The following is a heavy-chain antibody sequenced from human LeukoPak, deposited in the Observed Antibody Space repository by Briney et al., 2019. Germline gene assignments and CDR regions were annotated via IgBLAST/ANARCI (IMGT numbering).Heavy chain of an antibody. CDR1: GFTFSSYS. CDR2: ISSSSSYI. V-gene: IGHV3-21*01. D-gene: IGHD3-10*01. J-gene: IGHJ4*02. Sequence: GGSLRLSCAASGFTFSSYSMTWVRQAPGKGLEWVSSISSSSSYIYYADSVKGRFTISRDNAKNSLYLQMNSLRAEDTAVYYCANVVRGVLENWGQGTLVTVSS. CDR3: ANVVRGVLEN.